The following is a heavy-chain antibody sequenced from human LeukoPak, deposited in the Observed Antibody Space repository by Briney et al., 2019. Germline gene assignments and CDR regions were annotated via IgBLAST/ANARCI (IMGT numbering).Heavy chain of an antibody. V-gene: IGHV3-11*01. D-gene: IGHD3-16*01. CDR3: ARAAYDYVWGSYDY. CDR1: GFTFSDYY. CDR2: ISSSGSTI. J-gene: IGHJ4*02. Sequence: GGSLRLSCAAPGFTFSDYYMIWIRQAPGKGLEWVSYISSSGSTIYYADSVKGRFTISRDNAQNSLYLQMNSLRAEDTAVYYCARAAYDYVWGSYDYWGQGTLVTVSS.